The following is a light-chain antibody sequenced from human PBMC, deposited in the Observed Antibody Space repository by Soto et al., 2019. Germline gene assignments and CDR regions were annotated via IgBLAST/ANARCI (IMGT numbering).Light chain of an antibody. CDR1: SGHSTYA. Sequence: QSALTQSPSASASLGASVKLTCTLSSGHSTYAIAWHQQQSEKGPRFLMRLNSDGRHSKGDGIPDRFSGSSSGAERYLTISSLQSEDEADYYCQTWDTGIQVFGGGTKLTVL. V-gene: IGLV4-69*01. J-gene: IGLJ3*02. CDR2: LNSDGRH. CDR3: QTWDTGIQV.